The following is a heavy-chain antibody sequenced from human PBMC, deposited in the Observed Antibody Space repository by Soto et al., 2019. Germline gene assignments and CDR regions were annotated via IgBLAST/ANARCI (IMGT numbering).Heavy chain of an antibody. CDR2: IYCSGTT. CDR3: ARNPSHLCASTSCHAFDI. Sequence: PSETLSLTCSVSGGSISSGAYYWNWIRQHPRKGLEWIGYIYCSGTTYYNPSLGSRVSISADTSKNQFSLKLNSVTVADTAVYYCARNPSHLCASTSCHAFDIWGQGTMVTVSS. J-gene: IGHJ3*02. CDR1: GGSISSGAYY. D-gene: IGHD2-2*01. V-gene: IGHV4-31*03.